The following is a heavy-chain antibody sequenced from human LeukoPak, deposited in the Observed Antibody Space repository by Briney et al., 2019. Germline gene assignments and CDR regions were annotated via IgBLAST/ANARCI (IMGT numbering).Heavy chain of an antibody. V-gene: IGHV3-30*02. CDR2: IEKDGSNK. D-gene: IGHD6-19*01. CDR3: AKDLEQWPAVPEY. CDR1: GFTFKTYG. J-gene: IGHJ4*02. Sequence: GGSLRLSCAASGFTFKTYGMHWVRQAPGKGLDWVAFIEKDGSNKYYADSVKGRFTVSRDNSKNRLYLQVNSLRPEETALYYCAKDLEQWPAVPEYWGQGTLVIVSS.